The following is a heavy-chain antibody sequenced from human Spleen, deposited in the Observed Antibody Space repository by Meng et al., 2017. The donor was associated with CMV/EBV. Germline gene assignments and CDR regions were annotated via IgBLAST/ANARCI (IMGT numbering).Heavy chain of an antibody. J-gene: IGHJ4*02. CDR3: ARDVRGLDSLYTIAEGVDY. Sequence: FSDYYMNWMRQAPGKGLEWVSYISTSGNTMYYADSVKGRFTISRDNAKNSLYLQMNNLRAEDTAMYYCARDVRGLDSLYTIAEGVDYWGQGTLVTVSS. D-gene: IGHD2-8*01. CDR2: ISTSGNTM. CDR1: FSDYY. V-gene: IGHV3-11*04.